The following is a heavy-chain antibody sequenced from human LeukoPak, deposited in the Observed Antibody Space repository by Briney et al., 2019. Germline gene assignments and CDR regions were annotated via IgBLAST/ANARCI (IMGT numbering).Heavy chain of an antibody. Sequence: SETLSLTCTVSGGSISTDNCYWGWIRQPPGKGLGWIGSIYYNGNTYYNPSLKSRVTISVDTSKNQFSLKLSSVTAADTAVYYCARVAAARHYFDYWGQGTLVTVSS. D-gene: IGHD6-6*01. CDR3: ARVAAARHYFDY. CDR2: IYYNGNT. J-gene: IGHJ4*02. V-gene: IGHV4-39*07. CDR1: GGSISTDNCY.